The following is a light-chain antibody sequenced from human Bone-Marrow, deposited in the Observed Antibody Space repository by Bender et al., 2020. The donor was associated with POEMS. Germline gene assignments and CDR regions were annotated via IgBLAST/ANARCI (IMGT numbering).Light chain of an antibody. Sequence: QSALTQPPSASGSPGQSVTISCTGTSSDVGGYNFVSWFQQHPGKAPKLMIYEVNKRPSGVPDRFSGSKSGNTASLTVSGLQPEDEADYYCSSYAGSNTFVFGGGTKLTVL. CDR1: SSDVGGYNF. J-gene: IGLJ2*01. CDR2: EVN. CDR3: SSYAGSNTFV. V-gene: IGLV2-8*01.